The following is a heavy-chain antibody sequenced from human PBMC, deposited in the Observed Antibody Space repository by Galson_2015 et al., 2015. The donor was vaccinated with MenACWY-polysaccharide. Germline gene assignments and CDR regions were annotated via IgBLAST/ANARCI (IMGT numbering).Heavy chain of an antibody. V-gene: IGHV3-11*01. CDR2: ISSRGGII. Sequence: SLRLSCAASGFTFGDYDMSWIRQAPGKGLEWVSSISSRGGIIYYADSVKGRFTISRDKAKNTLFLQMNSLRAEDTAVYYCARAHTAARPDGWMVYYYHMDVWGKGT. J-gene: IGHJ6*03. D-gene: IGHD6-6*01. CDR3: ARAHTAARPDGWMVYYYHMDV. CDR1: GFTFGDYD.